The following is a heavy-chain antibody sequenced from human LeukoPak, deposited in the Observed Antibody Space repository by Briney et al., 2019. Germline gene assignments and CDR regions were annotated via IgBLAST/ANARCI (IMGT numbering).Heavy chain of an antibody. Sequence: PSETLSLTCAVYGGSFSGYYWSWIRQPPGKGLEWIGEINHNGSTNYNPSLKSRVTISVDTSKNQFSLKLSSVTAADTAVYYCARGSPYCTSGVCYFDYWGQGTLVTVSS. CDR3: ARGSPYCTSGVCYFDY. CDR1: GGSFSGYY. V-gene: IGHV4-34*01. J-gene: IGHJ4*02. D-gene: IGHD2-8*01. CDR2: INHNGST.